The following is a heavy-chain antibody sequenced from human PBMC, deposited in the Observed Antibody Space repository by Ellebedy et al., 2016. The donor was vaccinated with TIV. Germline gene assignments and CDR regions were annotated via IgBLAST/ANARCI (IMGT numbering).Heavy chain of an antibody. V-gene: IGHV3-21*01. CDR3: ARGGSVSALYNWFDP. D-gene: IGHD6-19*01. CDR1: GFTVSSNY. Sequence: GESLKISCAASGFTVSSNYMSWVRQAPGKGLEWVSSISSSSNYIYYADSVKGRFTISRDNAKNSFYLQMNSLRAEDTAVYYCARGGSVSALYNWFDPWGRGTLVTVSS. CDR2: ISSSSNYI. J-gene: IGHJ5*02.